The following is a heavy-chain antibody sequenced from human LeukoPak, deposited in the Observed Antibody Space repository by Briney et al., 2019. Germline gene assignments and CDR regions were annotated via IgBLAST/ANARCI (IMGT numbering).Heavy chain of an antibody. CDR2: IIPIFGTA. V-gene: IGHV1-69*13. Sequence: GASVKVSCKASGGTFSSYAISWVRQAPGRGLEWMGGIIPIFGTANYAQKFQGRVTITADESTSTAYMELSSLRSEDTAVYYCARDASPLYDLSYHYYYGMDVWGQGTTVTVSS. CDR1: GGTFSSYA. J-gene: IGHJ6*02. D-gene: IGHD5/OR15-5a*01. CDR3: ARDASPLYDLSYHYYYGMDV.